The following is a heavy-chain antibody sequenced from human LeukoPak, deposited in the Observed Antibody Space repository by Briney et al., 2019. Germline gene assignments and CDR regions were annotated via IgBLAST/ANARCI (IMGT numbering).Heavy chain of an antibody. CDR1: GGSFSGYY. Sequence: SETLSLTCAVYGGSFSGYYWSWIRQPPGKGLEWIGEINHSGTTNYNPSLKSRVTISVDTSKNQLSLKLSSVNAADTAVYYCARIRPRGGYNYWGQGTLVTVSS. CDR3: ARIRPRGGYNY. J-gene: IGHJ4*02. V-gene: IGHV4-34*01. CDR2: INHSGTT. D-gene: IGHD5-24*01.